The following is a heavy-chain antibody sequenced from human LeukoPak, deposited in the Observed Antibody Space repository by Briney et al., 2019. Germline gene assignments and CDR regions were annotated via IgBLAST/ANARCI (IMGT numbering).Heavy chain of an antibody. CDR3: AKDRFRGYTSGYDY. D-gene: IGHD3-22*01. V-gene: IGHV3-9*01. CDR1: GFTFDDYA. J-gene: IGHJ4*02. CDR2: ISWDSGSE. Sequence: GRSLRFSCAASGFTFDDYAMHWVRQAPGKGLEWVSGISWDSGSEGYADSVQGRFTISRDNAKNSLYLHMNSLRAEDTALYYCAKDRFRGYTSGYDYWGQGTLVTVSS.